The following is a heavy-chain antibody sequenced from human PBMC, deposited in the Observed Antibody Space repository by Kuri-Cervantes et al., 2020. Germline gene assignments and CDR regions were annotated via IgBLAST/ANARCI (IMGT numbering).Heavy chain of an antibody. Sequence: SETLSLTCTVSGGSISSYYWSWIRQPPGKGLEWIGYIYYSGSTNYNPSLKSRVTISVDTSKNQFSLKLSSVTAADTAVYYCARSLLARFSTRGRAFDIWGQGTMVTVSS. J-gene: IGHJ3*02. D-gene: IGHD2-15*01. V-gene: IGHV4-59*12. CDR3: ARSLLARFSTRGRAFDI. CDR1: GGSISSYY. CDR2: IYYSGST.